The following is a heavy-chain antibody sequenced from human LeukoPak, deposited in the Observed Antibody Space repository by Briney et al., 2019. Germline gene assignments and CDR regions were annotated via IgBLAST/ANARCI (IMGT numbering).Heavy chain of an antibody. V-gene: IGHV1-69*04. D-gene: IGHD5-18*01. J-gene: IGHJ4*02. CDR3: ATSSGYSSGGY. Sequence: SVTVSCTASGGTFSSYAISWVRQAPGQGLEWMGRIIPILGIANYAQKFQGRVTVTADKSTSTAYMELSSLRSEDTAVYYCATSSGYSSGGYWGQGTLVTVSS. CDR2: IIPILGIA. CDR1: GGTFSSYA.